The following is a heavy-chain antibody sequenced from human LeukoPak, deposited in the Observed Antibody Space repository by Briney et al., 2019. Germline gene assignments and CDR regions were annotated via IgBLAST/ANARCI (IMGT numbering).Heavy chain of an antibody. J-gene: IGHJ4*02. Sequence: GGSLRLSCAASGFTFDDYAMHWVRQAPGKGLEWVSGISWNSGSIGYADSVKGRFTISRDNAKNSLYLQMNSLRAEDTALYYRAKDGEGYSYGSFDYWGQGTLVTVSS. CDR2: ISWNSGSI. CDR3: AKDGEGYSYGSFDY. V-gene: IGHV3-9*01. CDR1: GFTFDDYA. D-gene: IGHD5-18*01.